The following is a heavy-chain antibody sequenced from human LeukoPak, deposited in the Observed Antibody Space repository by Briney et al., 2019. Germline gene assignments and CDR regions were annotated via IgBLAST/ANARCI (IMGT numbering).Heavy chain of an antibody. CDR3: ARCYYDILTGYYDYFDY. V-gene: IGHV1-69*13. D-gene: IGHD3-9*01. CDR1: GGTFSSYA. J-gene: IGHJ4*02. CDR2: IIPIFGTA. Sequence: SVKVSCKASGGTFSSYAISWVRQAPGQGLEWMGGIIPIFGTANYAQKFQGRVTITADESTSTAYMELSSLRSEDTAVYYCARCYYDILTGYYDYFDYWGQGTLVTVSS.